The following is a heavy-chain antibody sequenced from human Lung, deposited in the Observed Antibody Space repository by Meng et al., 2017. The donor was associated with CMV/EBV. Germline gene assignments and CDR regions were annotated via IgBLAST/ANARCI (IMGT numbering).Heavy chain of an antibody. V-gene: IGHV1-46*01. Sequence: SVKVSCXASGYTLTNYYIHWVRQAPGQGPEWMGIINPSDNTTIYAQKFQGRVTMTRDTSTSTVYMELSSLRSDDTALYYCARDLGYSSSWYFQYYFDCWGQGTLVTVSS. CDR3: ARDLGYSSSWYFQYYFDC. CDR2: INPSDNTT. CDR1: GYTLTNYY. J-gene: IGHJ4*02. D-gene: IGHD6-13*01.